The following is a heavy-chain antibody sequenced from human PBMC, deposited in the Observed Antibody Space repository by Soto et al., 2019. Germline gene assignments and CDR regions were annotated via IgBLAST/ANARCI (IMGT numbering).Heavy chain of an antibody. D-gene: IGHD2-2*01. CDR2: ISGSGGST. J-gene: IGHJ6*02. Sequence: LRLSCAASGFTFSSYAMSWVRQAPGKGLEWVSAISGSGGSTYYADSVKGRFTISRDNSKNTLYLQMNSLRAEDTAVYYCAKVAYCSSTSCPRYMDVWGQGTTVTVSS. CDR1: GFTFSSYA. V-gene: IGHV3-23*01. CDR3: AKVAYCSSTSCPRYMDV.